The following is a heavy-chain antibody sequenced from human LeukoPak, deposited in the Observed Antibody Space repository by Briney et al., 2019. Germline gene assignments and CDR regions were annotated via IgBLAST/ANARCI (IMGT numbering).Heavy chain of an antibody. V-gene: IGHV4-39*01. CDR3: ASLRYVAQPHFDY. CDR2: IYYSGST. CDR1: GGSISSSSYY. J-gene: IGHJ4*02. Sequence: PSETLSLTCTVSGGSISSSSYYWGWIRQPPGKGLEWIGSIYYSGSTYYNPSLKSRLTISVDTSKNQFSLKLSSVTAADTAVYYCASLRYVAQPHFDYWGQGTLVTVSS. D-gene: IGHD5-12*01.